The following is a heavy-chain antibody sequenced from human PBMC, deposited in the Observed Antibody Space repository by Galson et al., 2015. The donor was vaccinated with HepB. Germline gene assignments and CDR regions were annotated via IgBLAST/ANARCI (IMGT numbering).Heavy chain of an antibody. CDR2: IYYSVST. CDR3: ARHGGLVLGTGNDAFDI. CDR1: GGSISSYY. Sequence: ETLSLTCTVSGGSISSYYWSWIRRPPGKGLEWIGYIYYSVSTNYNPSLKSRVSMSVNTSKNQFSLKLSSVTAADTAVYYCARHGGLVLGTGNDAFDIWGQGTKVTVSS. J-gene: IGHJ3*02. D-gene: IGHD6-19*01. V-gene: IGHV4-59*08.